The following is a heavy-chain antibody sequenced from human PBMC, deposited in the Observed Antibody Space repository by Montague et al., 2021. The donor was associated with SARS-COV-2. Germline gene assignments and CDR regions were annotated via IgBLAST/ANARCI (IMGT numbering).Heavy chain of an antibody. CDR2: IYTSGST. Sequence: TLSLTCTVSGGSISSGSYYWSWIRQPAGKGLEWIGRIYTSGSTNYNPSLKSRVTISVDTSKNQFSLKVVSVTAADTAVYYCASLPWLRGAFDIWGQGTMVTVSS. CDR3: ASLPWLRGAFDI. J-gene: IGHJ3*02. D-gene: IGHD5-12*01. V-gene: IGHV4-61*02. CDR1: GGSISSGSYY.